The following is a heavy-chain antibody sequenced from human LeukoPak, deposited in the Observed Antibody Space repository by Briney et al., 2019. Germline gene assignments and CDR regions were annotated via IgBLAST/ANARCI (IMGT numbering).Heavy chain of an antibody. CDR2: IYYSGST. J-gene: IGHJ4*02. D-gene: IGHD6-19*01. V-gene: IGHV4-59*01. CDR3: ARAATSSGWYIGY. CDR1: GGSISSYY. Sequence: PSETLSLTCTVSGGSISSYYWRWIRQPPGKGLEWIGYIYYSGSTNYNPSLKSRVTISVDTSKNQFSLKLSSVTAADTAVYYCARAATSSGWYIGYWGQGTLVTVSS.